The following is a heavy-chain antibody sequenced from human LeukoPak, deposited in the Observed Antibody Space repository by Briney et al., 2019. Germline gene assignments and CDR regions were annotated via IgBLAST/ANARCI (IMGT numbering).Heavy chain of an antibody. J-gene: IGHJ2*01. CDR3: AKFLHDYGWGSYQVRTPFDL. Sequence: PGRSLRLSCAASGFTFSSYGMHWVRQAPGKGLEWVAVVSYDGSNKYYADSVKGRFTISRDNSKNTLYLQMNSLRAEDTAVYYCAKFLHDYGWGSYQVRTPFDLWGRGTLVTVSS. CDR1: GFTFSSYG. CDR2: VSYDGSNK. V-gene: IGHV3-30*18. D-gene: IGHD3-10*01.